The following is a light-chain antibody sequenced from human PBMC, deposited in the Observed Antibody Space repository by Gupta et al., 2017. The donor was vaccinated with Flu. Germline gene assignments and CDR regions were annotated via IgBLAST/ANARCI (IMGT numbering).Light chain of an antibody. V-gene: IGLV4-69*01. CDR2: VNSDGSH. Sequence: QLALPQSPSASASLGASVKLTCTLTSGHSTFAITWHQQQPEKGPRYLMTVNSDGSHKKGDGIPDRFSGSSSGAERYLTISSLQSEDEADYYCQTWGTGIWMFGGGTKLTVL. CDR3: QTWGTGIWM. CDR1: SGHSTFA. J-gene: IGLJ3*02.